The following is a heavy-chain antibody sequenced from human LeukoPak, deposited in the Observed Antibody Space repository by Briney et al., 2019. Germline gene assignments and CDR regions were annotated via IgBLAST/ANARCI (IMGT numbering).Heavy chain of an antibody. V-gene: IGHV1-18*01. CDR3: ARATDYDSWSGYYTGDYYYYMDV. J-gene: IGHJ6*03. CDR1: GYTFTSYG. D-gene: IGHD3-3*01. CDR2: ISAYNGNT. Sequence: ASVKVSCKASGYTFTSYGISWVRQAPGQGLEWMGWISAYNGNTNYAQKLQGRVTMTTDTSTSTAYMELRSLRSDDTAVYYCARATDYDSWSGYYTGDYYYYMDVWGKGTTVTVSS.